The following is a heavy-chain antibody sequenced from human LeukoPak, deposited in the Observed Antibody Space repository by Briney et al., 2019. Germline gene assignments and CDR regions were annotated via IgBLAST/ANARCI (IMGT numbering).Heavy chain of an antibody. V-gene: IGHV3-74*01. Sequence: GGSLRLSCAASGFTFSTYWMHWVRQAPGKGLVWVSRIKSDGGTNYADSVKGRFTISRDNAKKTVSLQMNSLRPEDTGVYYCARAPSEIGGYYPEYFRHWGQGTPVTVSS. J-gene: IGHJ1*01. CDR1: GFTFSTYW. CDR2: IKSDGGT. CDR3: ARAPSEIGGYYPEYFRH. D-gene: IGHD3-22*01.